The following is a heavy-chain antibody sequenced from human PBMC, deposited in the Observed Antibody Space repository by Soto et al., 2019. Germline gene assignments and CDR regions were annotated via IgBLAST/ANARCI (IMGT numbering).Heavy chain of an antibody. D-gene: IGHD3-22*01. Sequence: QVPLVQSGAEVKKPGASVMVSCKGSGYSFITYGMSWVRQAPGQGLEWVGWISTYNGNTKYVESLQGRVTMTTDTTRSTAYMDLRSLRSYDTAVYYCARWPTDYIDKSGDYCLDYWGQGTLVTVSP. J-gene: IGHJ4*02. CDR2: ISTYNGNT. CDR3: ARWPTDYIDKSGDYCLDY. V-gene: IGHV1-18*01. CDR1: GYSFITYG.